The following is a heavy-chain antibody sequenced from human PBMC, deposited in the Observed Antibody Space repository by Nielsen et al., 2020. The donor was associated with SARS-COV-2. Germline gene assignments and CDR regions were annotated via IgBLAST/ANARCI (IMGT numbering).Heavy chain of an antibody. D-gene: IGHD4-17*01. V-gene: IGHV4-59*01. CDR3: ARYYYGDYLDGFDI. CDR2: VYDSGTT. CDR1: GGSIRNYY. Sequence: SETLSLTCTVSGGSIRNYYWSWIRQPPGKGLEWIGYVYDSGTTNYNPSLKSRVTISLDTSKNQFFLKFNSVTAADRAVYFCARYYYGDYLDGFDIWGQGTMVTVSS. J-gene: IGHJ3*02.